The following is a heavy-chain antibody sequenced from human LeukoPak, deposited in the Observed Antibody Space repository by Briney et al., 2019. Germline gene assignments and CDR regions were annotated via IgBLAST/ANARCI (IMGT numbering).Heavy chain of an antibody. D-gene: IGHD4-11*01. CDR1: GYTLTASG. CDR3: ARVARRPTTFHYYYYMDV. V-gene: IGHV1-18*01. CDR2: ISTKSGNT. J-gene: IGHJ6*03. Sequence: ASVKVSCKASGYTLTASGISWVRQAPGQGLEWMGWISTKSGNTNYAQKLQGRVTMTTDTSTSTAYMELRSLGSDDTAVYYCARVARRPTTFHYYYYMDVWGKGTTVTVSS.